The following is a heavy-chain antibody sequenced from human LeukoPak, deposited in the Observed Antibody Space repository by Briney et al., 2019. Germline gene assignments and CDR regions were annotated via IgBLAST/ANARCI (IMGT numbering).Heavy chain of an antibody. J-gene: IGHJ5*02. CDR2: INAGNGNT. CDR3: ARESGRYDFWSGYYNWFDP. CDR1: GYTFTSYA. D-gene: IGHD3-3*01. V-gene: IGHV1-3*01. Sequence: ASVKVSCKASGYTFTSYAMHWVRQAPGQRLEWMGWINAGNGNTKYSQKFQGRVTITRDTSASTAYMELSSLRSEDTAVYYCARESGRYDFWSGYYNWFDPWGQGTLVTVSS.